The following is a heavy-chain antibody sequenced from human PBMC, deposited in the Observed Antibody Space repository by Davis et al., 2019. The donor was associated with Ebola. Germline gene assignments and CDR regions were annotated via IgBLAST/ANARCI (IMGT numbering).Heavy chain of an antibody. J-gene: IGHJ6*02. CDR1: GFTFSNAW. Sequence: GESLKISCAASGFTFSNAWMNWVRQAPGKGLEWVGRIKSKTDGGTTDYAAPVKGRFTISRDDSKNTLYLQMNSLKTEDTAVYYCTPLDGYYYYGMDVWGQGTTVTVSS. CDR3: TPLDGYYYYGMDV. CDR2: IKSKTDGGTT. V-gene: IGHV3-15*07.